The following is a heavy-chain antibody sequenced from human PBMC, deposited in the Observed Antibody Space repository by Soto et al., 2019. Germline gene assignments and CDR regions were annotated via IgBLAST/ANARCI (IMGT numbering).Heavy chain of an antibody. CDR1: GFTFSSYG. Sequence: QVQLVESGGGVVQPGRSLRLSSAASGFTFSSYGMHWVRQAPGKGLEWVAVISYDGSNKYYADSVKCRFTISRDNSKNTLYLQMNSLRAEDTAVYYCAKDEDIVVVVAAYPDYWGQGTLVTVSS. D-gene: IGHD2-15*01. CDR3: AKDEDIVVVVAAYPDY. CDR2: ISYDGSNK. J-gene: IGHJ4*02. V-gene: IGHV3-30*18.